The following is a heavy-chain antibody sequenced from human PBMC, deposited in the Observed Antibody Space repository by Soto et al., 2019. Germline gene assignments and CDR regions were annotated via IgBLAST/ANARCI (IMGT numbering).Heavy chain of an antibody. D-gene: IGHD3-3*01. CDR2: INHSGST. V-gene: IGHV4-34*01. CDR1: AGSFSGYY. CDR3: ARQYITVFGEINFRLVLDYFDF. J-gene: IGHJ4*02. Sequence: SETLSLTCAVYAGSFSGYYWSWIRQPPGRGLEWIGEINHSGSTNYNPSLKSRVTISVDTSKNQFSLKLSSVTAADTAVYYCARQYITVFGEINFRLVLDYFDFWGQGTPVTVSS.